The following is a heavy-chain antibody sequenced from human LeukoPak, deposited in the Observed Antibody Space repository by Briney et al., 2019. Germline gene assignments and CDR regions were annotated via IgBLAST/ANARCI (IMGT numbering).Heavy chain of an antibody. CDR3: ARISGSGYNSRGAFDI. J-gene: IGHJ3*02. V-gene: IGHV4-59*01. CDR1: GGSFSGYY. D-gene: IGHD3-22*01. CDR2: IYYSGST. Sequence: SETLPLTCAVYGGSFSGYYWSWIRQPPAKGLEWIGYIYYSGSTNYNPSLKSRVTISVDTSKNQFSLKLSSVTAADTAVYYCARISGSGYNSRGAFDIWGQGTMVTVSS.